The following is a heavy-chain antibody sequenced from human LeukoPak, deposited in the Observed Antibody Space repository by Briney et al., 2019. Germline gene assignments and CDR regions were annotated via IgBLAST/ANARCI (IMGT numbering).Heavy chain of an antibody. CDR3: ARESPDRPGFDY. Sequence: GGSLRLSCEASGVTVNSNYMNWVRQAPGQGLEWVSVIYSGGSGVTTYYADSVKGRFAISRDSSKSTLYLQMNSLRAEDTAVYYCARESPDRPGFDYWGQGTLVTVSS. V-gene: IGHV3-53*01. J-gene: IGHJ4*02. D-gene: IGHD6-6*01. CDR1: GVTVNSNY. CDR2: IYSGGSGVTT.